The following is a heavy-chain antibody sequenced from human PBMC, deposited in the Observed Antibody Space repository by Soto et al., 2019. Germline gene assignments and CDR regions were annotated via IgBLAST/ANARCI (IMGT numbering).Heavy chain of an antibody. CDR1: GGSISSSSYY. J-gene: IGHJ4*02. CDR3: ARHRTVTTSDFDY. V-gene: IGHV4-39*01. Sequence: PSETLSLTCTVSGGSISSSSYYWVWIRQPPGKGLEWIGSIYYSGSTYYNPSLKSRVTISVDTSKNQFSLKLSSVTAADTAVYYCARHRTVTTSDFDYWGQGTLVTVSS. D-gene: IGHD4-17*01. CDR2: IYYSGST.